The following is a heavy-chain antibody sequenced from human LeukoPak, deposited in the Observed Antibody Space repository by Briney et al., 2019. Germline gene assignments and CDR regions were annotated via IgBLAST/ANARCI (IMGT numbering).Heavy chain of an antibody. J-gene: IGHJ5*02. D-gene: IGHD2-8*01. CDR2: ISSSGGTI. CDR3: ARDKMGYCTNGVCP. CDR1: GFTFSRYA. Sequence: GGSLRLSCAASGFTFSRYAMGWVRQAPGKGLEWVSYISSSGGTIYYADSVKGRFTISRDNAENSLYLQMNSLRAEDTAIYYCARDKMGYCTNGVCPWGQGTLVTVSS. V-gene: IGHV3-48*03.